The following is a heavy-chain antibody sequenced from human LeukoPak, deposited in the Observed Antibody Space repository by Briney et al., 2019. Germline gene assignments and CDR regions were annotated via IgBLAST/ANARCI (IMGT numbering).Heavy chain of an antibody. Sequence: SETLSLTCAVSGCSISSGGYSWSWIRQPPGKGLEWIGYIYQSGSTYYNPSLKSRVTISVDRSKNPFSLELSSVTAADTAVYYCARGYGRGGYYYYYGMDVWGKGTTVTVSS. CDR1: GCSISSGGYS. J-gene: IGHJ6*04. CDR3: ARGYGRGGYYYYYGMDV. V-gene: IGHV4-30-2*01. CDR2: IYQSGST. D-gene: IGHD4-17*01.